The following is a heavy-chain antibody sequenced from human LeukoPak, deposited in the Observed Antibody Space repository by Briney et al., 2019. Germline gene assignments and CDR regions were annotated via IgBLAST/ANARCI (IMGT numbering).Heavy chain of an antibody. J-gene: IGHJ6*03. CDR2: MYYSGST. D-gene: IGHD3-10*01. CDR1: GDSISSGTYY. Sequence: SETLSFTCTVSGDSISSGTYYWRWLRQPPGKGLEWIGSMYYSGSTYYNPSLKSRVTISVDTSKNQISLKVSSVTAADTAIYYCARAPERWYSYGSYTYHYMDVWGRGTTVTVSS. V-gene: IGHV4-39*07. CDR3: ARAPERWYSYGSYTYHYMDV.